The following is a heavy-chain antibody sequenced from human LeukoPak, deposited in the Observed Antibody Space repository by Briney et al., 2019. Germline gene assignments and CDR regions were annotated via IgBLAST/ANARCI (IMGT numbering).Heavy chain of an antibody. CDR2: ISDDFGT. CDR3: ARGNSGHCTGATCYALDY. D-gene: IGHD2-2*01. CDR1: GFTFGSYA. V-gene: IGHV3-23*01. J-gene: IGHJ4*02. Sequence: PGGSLRLSCAASGFTFGSYAMSFLRRAPGKGLEWVSAISDDFGTYHADSVKGRFTISRDNSRNTLYLQMTSLRAEDTAVYYCARGNSGHCTGATCYALDYWGQGTLVTVSS.